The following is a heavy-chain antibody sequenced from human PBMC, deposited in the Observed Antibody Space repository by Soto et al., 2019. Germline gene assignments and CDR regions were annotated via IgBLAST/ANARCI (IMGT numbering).Heavy chain of an antibody. CDR2: INHTGGA. Sequence: SETLSLTCAVSGGSFSGYYWNWIRQPPGKGLEWVGEINHTGGANYNPSLKSRLIISMDTSKNQFYLRLSSVTAADTAVYYCARDRVGVSSNWFDSWGRGTLVTVSS. D-gene: IGHD1-26*01. J-gene: IGHJ5*01. CDR3: ARDRVGVSSNWFDS. V-gene: IGHV4-34*01. CDR1: GGSFSGYY.